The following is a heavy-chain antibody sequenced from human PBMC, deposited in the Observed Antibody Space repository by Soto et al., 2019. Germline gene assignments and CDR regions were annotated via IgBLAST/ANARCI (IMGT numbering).Heavy chain of an antibody. CDR1: GFTFSGYW. D-gene: IGHD6-6*01. V-gene: IGHV3-74*01. CDR3: AHSSSLNWFDP. Sequence: GGSLRLSCAASGFTFSGYWMHWVRQAPGKGLVWVSRINSDGSSTNSADSVKGRFTISRDNAKNTLYLQMNSLRAEDTAVYYCAHSSSLNWFDPWGQGTPVTVSS. CDR2: INSDGSST. J-gene: IGHJ5*02.